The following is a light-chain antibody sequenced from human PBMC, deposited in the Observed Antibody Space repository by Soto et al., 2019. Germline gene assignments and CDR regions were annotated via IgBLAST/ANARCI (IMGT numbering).Light chain of an antibody. V-gene: IGKV1-5*01. Sequence: DIQMTQSPSTLSASVGDRVTITCRASQSISSWLAWYQQKPGKAPKLLIYDASRLESGVPSRFRGSGSGKEFTLTICSLQPDDFAAYYCQQYNSYLLTFGHGTKVEIK. CDR2: DAS. CDR1: QSISSW. CDR3: QQYNSYLLT. J-gene: IGKJ1*01.